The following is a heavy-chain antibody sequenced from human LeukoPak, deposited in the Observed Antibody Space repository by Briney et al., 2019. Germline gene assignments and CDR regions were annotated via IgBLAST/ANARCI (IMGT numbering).Heavy chain of an antibody. J-gene: IGHJ4*02. CDR3: VRVSCTNGVCYGFDD. Sequence: GGSLRLSCAASGFTFSRYWISWVRQAPGKGLEWVANIKQDGSEKYYVDSVKGRFTISRDNAKNSLYLQMNSLRGEDTAVYYCVRVSCTNGVCYGFDDCGQGTLVTVSS. CDR1: GFTFSRYW. V-gene: IGHV3-7*01. CDR2: IKQDGSEK. D-gene: IGHD2-8*01.